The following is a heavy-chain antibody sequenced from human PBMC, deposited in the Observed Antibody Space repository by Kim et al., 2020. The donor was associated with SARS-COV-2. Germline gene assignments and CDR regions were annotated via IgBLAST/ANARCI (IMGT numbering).Heavy chain of an antibody. CDR3: ARRQQLRGERSANYYGMDV. D-gene: IGHD6-13*01. CDR1: GDSVSSNIAA. J-gene: IGHJ6*02. CDR2: TYYRAKWYN. Sequence: SQTLSLTCAISGDSVSSNIAAWNWIRQSPSRGLEWLGRTYYRAKWYNEYAVSVKSRITINPDTSKNQFSLQLDSVTPEDTAVYYCARRQQLRGERSANYYGMDVWGQGTTVTVSS. V-gene: IGHV6-1*01.